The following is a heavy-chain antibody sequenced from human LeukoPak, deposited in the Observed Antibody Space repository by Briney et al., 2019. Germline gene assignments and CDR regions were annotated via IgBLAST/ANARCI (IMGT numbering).Heavy chain of an antibody. CDR2: ISGGSEDK. Sequence: GGSLRLSCTASGFTFGGYAMSWVRQAPGKGLEWVSSISGGSEDKYYADSVKGRFTISRDNSESTLYLQMNSLRADDTAVYYCARTIAQYSNSWLYFYYGLDVWGQGTTVAVSS. D-gene: IGHD6-13*01. V-gene: IGHV3-23*01. CDR1: GFTFGGYA. J-gene: IGHJ6*02. CDR3: ARTIAQYSNSWLYFYYGLDV.